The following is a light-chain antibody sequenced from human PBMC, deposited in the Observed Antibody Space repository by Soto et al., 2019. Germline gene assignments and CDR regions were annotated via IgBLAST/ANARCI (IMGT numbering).Light chain of an antibody. V-gene: IGKV3-20*01. CDR2: GAS. J-gene: IGKJ1*01. Sequence: EIVLTQSPGSLSLSLGERATLSCSASQSVDRAFFAWYQQKPGQPPRLLMYGASRRATGIPDRFSGSGSGTDFTRTISRLEPEDLAVYYGQQYASSLTFGQGTKVEI. CDR3: QQYASSLT. CDR1: QSVDRAF.